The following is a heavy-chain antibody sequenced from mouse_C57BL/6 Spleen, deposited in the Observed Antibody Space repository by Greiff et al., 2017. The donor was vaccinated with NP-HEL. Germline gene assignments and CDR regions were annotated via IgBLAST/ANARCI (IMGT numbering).Heavy chain of an antibody. V-gene: IGHV1-61*01. CDR2: IYPSDSET. CDR1: GYTFTSYW. CDR3: ARPDYYGSSYEY. Sequence: VQLQQSGAELVRPGSSVKLSCKASGYTFTSYWMDWVKQRPGQGLEWIGNIYPSDSETHYNQKFKDKATLTVDKSSSTAYMQLSSLTSEDSAVYYGARPDYYGSSYEYWGQGTTLTVSS. D-gene: IGHD1-1*01. J-gene: IGHJ2*01.